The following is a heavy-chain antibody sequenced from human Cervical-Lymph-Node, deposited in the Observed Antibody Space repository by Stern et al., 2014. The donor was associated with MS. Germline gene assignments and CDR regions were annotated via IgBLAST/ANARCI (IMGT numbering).Heavy chain of an antibody. Sequence: QVQLVESGGGVVQPWRSLRLSCAASGFTFSNYGMHWVRPAPGKGLEWLAVIWYDGNKKYYADSVKGRFTISRDNSKNTLFLQMSSLTAEDTAVYYCARGNWNYEGMGYWGQGTLVTVSS. V-gene: IGHV3-33*08. CDR1: GFTFSNYG. CDR2: IWYDGNKK. J-gene: IGHJ4*02. CDR3: ARGNWNYEGMGY. D-gene: IGHD1-7*01.